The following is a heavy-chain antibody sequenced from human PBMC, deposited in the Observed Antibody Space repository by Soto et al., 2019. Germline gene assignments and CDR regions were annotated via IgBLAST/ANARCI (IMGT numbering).Heavy chain of an antibody. V-gene: IGHV3-23*01. CDR2: ISGSGGST. Sequence: GGSLRLSCAASGFTFSSYAMSWVRQAPGKGLEWVSAISGSGGSTYYADSVKGRFTISRDNSKNTLYLQMNSLRAEDTAVYYCAKGSRKRANFPTYYYYMDVWGKGTTVTVSS. J-gene: IGHJ6*03. CDR1: GFTFSSYA. CDR3: AKGSRKRANFPTYYYYMDV. D-gene: IGHD6-25*01.